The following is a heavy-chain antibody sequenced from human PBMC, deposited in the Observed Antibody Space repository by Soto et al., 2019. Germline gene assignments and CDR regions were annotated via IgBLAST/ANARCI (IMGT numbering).Heavy chain of an antibody. V-gene: IGHV1-3*01. J-gene: IGHJ4*02. CDR2: INAGNGNT. CDR3: ARDLSRLGELSLFDY. Sequence: ASVKVSCKASGYTFTSYAMHWVRQAPGQRLEWMGWINAGNGNTKYSQKFQGRVTITRDTSASTAYMELSSLRSEDTAVYYCARDLSRLGELSLFDYWGQGTLVTV. CDR1: GYTFTSYA. D-gene: IGHD3-16*02.